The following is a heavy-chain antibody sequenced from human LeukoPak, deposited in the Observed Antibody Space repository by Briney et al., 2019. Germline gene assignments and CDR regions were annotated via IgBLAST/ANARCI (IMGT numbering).Heavy chain of an antibody. D-gene: IGHD3-16*02. J-gene: IGHJ4*02. CDR3: ARGPYDYVWGNYRYTAASFDY. V-gene: IGHV1-2*06. Sequence: GASVKVSCNASGYTFTAYGMHWVRQAPGQGLEWMGRINPNRGGTTYAQHFQGRVTMTRDTSISTAYLELSSLRPDDTAMYYCARGPYDYVWGNYRYTAASFDYWGQGTLVTVSS. CDR1: GYTFTAYG. CDR2: INPNRGGT.